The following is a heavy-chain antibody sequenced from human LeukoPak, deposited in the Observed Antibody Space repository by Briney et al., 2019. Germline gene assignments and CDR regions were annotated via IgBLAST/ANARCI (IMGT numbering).Heavy chain of an antibody. CDR2: IIPILGIA. J-gene: IGHJ5*02. CDR1: GGTFSSYA. V-gene: IGHV1-69*04. D-gene: IGHD2-21*01. CDR3: APFPTSASSVYWFDP. Sequence: SVKVSCKASGGTFSSYAISWVRQAPGQGLEWMGRIIPILGIANYAQKFQGRVTITADKSTSTAYMELSSLRSEDTAVYYCAPFPTSASSVYWFDPWGQGTLVTVSS.